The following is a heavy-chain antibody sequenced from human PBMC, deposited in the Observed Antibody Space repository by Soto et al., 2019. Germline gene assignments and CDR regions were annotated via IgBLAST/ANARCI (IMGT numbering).Heavy chain of an antibody. Sequence: SETLSLTCTVSGGSISSYCWSWSRQPPGKGLEWIGYIYYSGSTNYNPSLKSRVTISVDTSKNQFSLKLSSVTAADTAVYYCAREGRGDAFDIWGQGTMVTVSS. CDR1: GGSISSYC. CDR2: IYYSGST. CDR3: AREGRGDAFDI. J-gene: IGHJ3*02. D-gene: IGHD3-10*01. V-gene: IGHV4-59*01.